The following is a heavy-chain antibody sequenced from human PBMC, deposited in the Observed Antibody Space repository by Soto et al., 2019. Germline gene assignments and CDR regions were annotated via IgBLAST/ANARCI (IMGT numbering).Heavy chain of an antibody. CDR2: IIPILGIA. V-gene: IGHV1-69*02. CDR3: ARGETAMVIGNYYYYMDV. D-gene: IGHD5-18*01. J-gene: IGHJ6*03. CDR1: GGTFSSYT. Sequence: SVKVSCKASGGTFSSYTISWVRQAPGQGLEWMGRIIPILGIANYAQKFQGRVTITADKSTSTAYMELSSLRSEDTAVYYCARGETAMVIGNYYYYMDVWGKGTMVTVSS.